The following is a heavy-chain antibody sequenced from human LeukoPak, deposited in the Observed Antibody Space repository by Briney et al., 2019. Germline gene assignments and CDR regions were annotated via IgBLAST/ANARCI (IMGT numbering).Heavy chain of an antibody. V-gene: IGHV3-30*14. CDR3: ARDYVVVAATTAQVYYYYGMDV. CDR2: ISYDGSNK. Sequence: PGGSLRLSCAASGFTFSSYAMHWVRQAPGKGLEWVAVISYDGSNKYYADSVKGRFTISRDNSKNTLYLLMNSLRAEDTAVYYCARDYVVVAATTAQVYYYYGMDVWGQGTTVTVSS. CDR1: GFTFSSYA. J-gene: IGHJ6*02. D-gene: IGHD2-15*01.